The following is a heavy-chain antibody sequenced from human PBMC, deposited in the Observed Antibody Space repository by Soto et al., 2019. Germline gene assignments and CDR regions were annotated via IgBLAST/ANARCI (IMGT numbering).Heavy chain of an antibody. CDR3: ARDRITIFGVAPSDAFDI. Sequence: GGSLRLSCAASGFIFSEYAMTWVRQAPGKGLEWVSVIGGAGSNIHYADSVEGRFTVSRDNAKNTLYLKMNSLRAEDTAVYYCARDRITIFGVAPSDAFDIWGQGTMVTVSS. V-gene: IGHV3-23*01. J-gene: IGHJ3*02. CDR1: GFIFSEYA. D-gene: IGHD3-3*01. CDR2: IGGAGSNI.